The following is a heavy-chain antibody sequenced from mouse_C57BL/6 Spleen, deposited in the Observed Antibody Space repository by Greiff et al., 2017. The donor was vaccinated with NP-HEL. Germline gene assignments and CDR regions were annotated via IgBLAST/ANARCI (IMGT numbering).Heavy chain of an antibody. CDR1: GYTFTDYE. CDR3: TRYYYGSSPYWYFDV. V-gene: IGHV1-15*01. D-gene: IGHD1-1*01. CDR2: IDPETGGT. Sequence: QVHVKQSGAELVRPGASVTLSCKASGYTFTDYEMHWVKQTPVHGLEWIGAIDPETGGTAYNQKFKGKAILTADKSSSTAYMELRSLTSEDSAVYYCTRYYYGSSPYWYFDVWGTGTTVTVSS. J-gene: IGHJ1*03.